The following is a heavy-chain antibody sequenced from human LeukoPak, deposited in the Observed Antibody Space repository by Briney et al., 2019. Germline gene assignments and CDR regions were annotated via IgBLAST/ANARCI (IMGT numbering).Heavy chain of an antibody. J-gene: IGHJ4*02. Sequence: PGGSLRLSCAASGFTFSNYAMSWVRQAPGKGLEWVSTIRGSAGSTDYADSVKGRFTISRDNSKNTLYLQMNSLRAEDTAVYYCARARLRFLEWLFGGQGTLVTVSS. CDR1: GFTFSNYA. V-gene: IGHV3-23*01. CDR3: ARARLRFLEWLF. CDR2: IRGSAGST. D-gene: IGHD3-3*01.